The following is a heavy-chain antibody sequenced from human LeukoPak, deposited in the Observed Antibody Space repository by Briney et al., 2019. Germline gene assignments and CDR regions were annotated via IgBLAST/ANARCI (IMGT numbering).Heavy chain of an antibody. CDR3: AKNPPSSSGWSAVWSAP. CDR1: GGSISSSSYY. J-gene: IGHJ5*02. CDR2: IYYSGST. D-gene: IGHD6-13*01. Sequence: SETLSLTCTVSGGSISSSSYYWGWIRQPPGKGLEWIGSIYYSGSTYYNPSLKSRVTISVDTSKNQFCLKLSSVTAADTAVYSCAKNPPSSSGWSAVWSAPGAQEPLVPFSS. V-gene: IGHV4-39*01.